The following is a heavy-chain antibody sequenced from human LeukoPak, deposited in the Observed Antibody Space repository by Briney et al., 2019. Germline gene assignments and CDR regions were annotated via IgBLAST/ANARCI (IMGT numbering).Heavy chain of an antibody. V-gene: IGHV1-24*01. CDR3: ATAAFGELRFDP. D-gene: IGHD3-10*01. CDR2: FDPEDGET. J-gene: IGHJ5*02. Sequence: GASVKVSCKVSGYTLTELSMHWVRQAPGTGLEGMGGFDPEDGETIYAQKFQGRVTMTEDTSTDTAYMELSSLRSEDTAVYYCATAAFGELRFDPWGQGTLVTVSS. CDR1: GYTLTELS.